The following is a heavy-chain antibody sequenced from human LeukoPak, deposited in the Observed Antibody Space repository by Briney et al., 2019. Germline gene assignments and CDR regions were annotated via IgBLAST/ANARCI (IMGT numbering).Heavy chain of an antibody. D-gene: IGHD5-12*01. CDR3: ARYSGYDYVLDS. Sequence: PSETLSLTCTVSGGSVSSTSYFWGWIRQPPGKGLELIGSIYYRGSTYYKPSLKSRVTIFVDTSKNLFSLKLSSVTAADTAVYYCARYSGYDYVLDSWGQGTLVTVSS. CDR2: IYYRGST. J-gene: IGHJ4*02. CDR1: GGSVSSTSYF. V-gene: IGHV4-39*01.